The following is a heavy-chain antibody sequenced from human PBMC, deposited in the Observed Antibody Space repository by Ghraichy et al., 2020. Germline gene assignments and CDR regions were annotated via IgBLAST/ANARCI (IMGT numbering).Heavy chain of an antibody. CDR2: ISGSGGGT. J-gene: IGHJ4*02. D-gene: IGHD3-3*01. Sequence: LSLPCAASGFTFSSYAMSWVRQAPGKGLEWVSAISGSGGGTYYADSVKGRFTISRDNSKNTLYLQMNSLRAEDTAVYYCAKDDSTIFGVVIRDWGQGTLVTVSS. CDR1: GFTFSSYA. V-gene: IGHV3-23*01. CDR3: AKDDSTIFGVVIRD.